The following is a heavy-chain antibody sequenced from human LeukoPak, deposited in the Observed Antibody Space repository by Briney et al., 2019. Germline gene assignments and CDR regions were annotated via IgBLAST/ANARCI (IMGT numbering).Heavy chain of an antibody. D-gene: IGHD2-21*02. CDR2: ISSSGTTI. CDR1: GITFSSYE. J-gene: IGHJ4*02. V-gene: IGHV3-48*03. CDR3: ARAQTYGDSRLLLDY. Sequence: PGGSLRLSCATSGITFSSYEMNWVRQAPGKGLEWVSYISSSGTTIYYAESVKGRFSISRDNAKNTLYLQMNSLRVEDTALYYCARAQTYGDSRLLLDYWGQGTLVTVSS.